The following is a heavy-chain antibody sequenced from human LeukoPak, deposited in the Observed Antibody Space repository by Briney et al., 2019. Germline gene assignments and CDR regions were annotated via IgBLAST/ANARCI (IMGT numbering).Heavy chain of an antibody. V-gene: IGHV6-1*01. CDR3: AREDCSGGSCYGGFDY. CDR2: TYYRSKWYN. D-gene: IGHD2-15*01. J-gene: IGHJ4*02. Sequence: SQTLSLTCVISGDSVSSNSAAWNWIRQSPSRGLEWLGRTYYRSKWYNDYAVSVKSRITINPDTPKNQFSLQLNSVTPEDTAVYYCAREDCSGGSCYGGFDYWGQGTLVTVSS. CDR1: GDSVSSNSAA.